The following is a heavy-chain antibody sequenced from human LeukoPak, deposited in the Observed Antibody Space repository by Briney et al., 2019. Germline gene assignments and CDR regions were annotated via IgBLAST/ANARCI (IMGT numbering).Heavy chain of an antibody. Sequence: KPSETLSLTCTVSGGSISSSSYYWGWIRQPPGKGLEWIGSIYYSGSTYYNPSLKSRVTISVDTSKNQFSLKLSSVTAADTAVYYWARLGDGEQQLVNWFDPWGQGTLVTVSS. CDR1: GGSISSSSYY. V-gene: IGHV4-39*01. CDR3: ARLGDGEQQLVNWFDP. D-gene: IGHD6-13*01. CDR2: IYYSGST. J-gene: IGHJ5*02.